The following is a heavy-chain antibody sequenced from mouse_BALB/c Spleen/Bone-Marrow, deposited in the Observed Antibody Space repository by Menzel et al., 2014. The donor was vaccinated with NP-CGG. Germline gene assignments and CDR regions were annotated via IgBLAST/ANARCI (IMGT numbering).Heavy chain of an antibody. Sequence: EVKLVESGGGLVKPGGSLKLSCAASGFTFSSYAMSWVRQTPGKRLEWVASISSGGSTYYPDSVKGRFTISRDNARNILYLQMSSLRSEDTAMYYCARARFYYGKLVDYWGQGTSVTVSS. CDR1: GFTFSSYA. CDR2: ISSGGST. V-gene: IGHV5-6-5*01. D-gene: IGHD1-1*01. CDR3: ARARFYYGKLVDY. J-gene: IGHJ4*01.